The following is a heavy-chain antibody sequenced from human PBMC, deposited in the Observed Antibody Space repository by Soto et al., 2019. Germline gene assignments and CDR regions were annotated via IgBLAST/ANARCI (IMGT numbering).Heavy chain of an antibody. Sequence: GASVKVSCKASGDTFTTYDINWVRQATGHGPEWTGWINPNSGNIGYAQRFQGRVTMTRDTAIRTAYMEVSSLRSDDTAVYYCARGRASGSYYLLDYWGQGTLVTVSS. CDR3: ARGRASGSYYLLDY. J-gene: IGHJ4*02. CDR2: INPNSGNI. D-gene: IGHD3-10*01. CDR1: GDTFTTYD. V-gene: IGHV1-8*01.